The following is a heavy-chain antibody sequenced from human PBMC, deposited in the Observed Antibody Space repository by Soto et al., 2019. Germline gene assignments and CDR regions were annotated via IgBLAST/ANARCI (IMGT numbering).Heavy chain of an antibody. J-gene: IGHJ3*01. D-gene: IGHD3-16*01. CDR3: ATSPRFAFDF. CDR1: GGSVSGDKNY. V-gene: IGHV4-61*01. Sequence: QVQLQESGPGLVKPSETLSLTCNVSGGSVSGDKNYWSWIRQSPGKGLEWIGFISYSGATIYNPSLKSRLTISVDRSKNQFSLRLSSVTASDTALYYCATSPRFAFDFWGQGTTVIVSS. CDR2: ISYSGAT.